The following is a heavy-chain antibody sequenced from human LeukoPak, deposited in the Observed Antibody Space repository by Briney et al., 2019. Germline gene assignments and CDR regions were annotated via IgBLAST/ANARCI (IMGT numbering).Heavy chain of an antibody. CDR2: ISGSGGST. CDR3: AKDLSSGGGYD. V-gene: IGHV3-23*01. J-gene: IGHJ4*02. CDR1: GFTFSSYA. Sequence: GGSLRLSCAASGFTFSSYAMSWVRQAPGKGLEWVSAISGSGGSTYYADSVKGRFTISRDNSKNTLYLQMNSLRPEDTAVYYCAKDLSSGGGYDWGQGTLVTVSS. D-gene: IGHD3-16*01.